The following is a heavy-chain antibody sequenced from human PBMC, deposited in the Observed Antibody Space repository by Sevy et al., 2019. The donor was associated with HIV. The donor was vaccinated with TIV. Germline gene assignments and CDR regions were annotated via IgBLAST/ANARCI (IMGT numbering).Heavy chain of an antibody. J-gene: IGHJ1*01. D-gene: IGHD6-13*01. Sequence: GGSLRLSCAASGFTFSSYSMNWVRQAPGKGLEWVSYISSSGSTIYYADSVKGRFTISRDNAKNSLYLQMNSLRDEDTAVYYCARDGVASSSWYVEYFQHWGQGTLVTVSS. V-gene: IGHV3-48*02. CDR3: ARDGVASSSWYVEYFQH. CDR1: GFTFSSYS. CDR2: ISSSGSTI.